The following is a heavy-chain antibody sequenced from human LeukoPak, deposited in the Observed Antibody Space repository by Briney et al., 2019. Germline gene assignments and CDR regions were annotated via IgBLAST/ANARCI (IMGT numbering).Heavy chain of an antibody. CDR3: ARRYSSSSPLDY. Sequence: SETLSLTCTVSGDSISSSSYYWGWIRQPPGKGLEWIGSIYYSGSTYYNPSLKSRVTISVDTSKNQFSLKLSSVTAADTAVYYCARRYSSSSPLDYWGQGTLVTVSS. J-gene: IGHJ4*02. CDR2: IYYSGST. V-gene: IGHV4-39*01. D-gene: IGHD6-6*01. CDR1: GDSISSSSYY.